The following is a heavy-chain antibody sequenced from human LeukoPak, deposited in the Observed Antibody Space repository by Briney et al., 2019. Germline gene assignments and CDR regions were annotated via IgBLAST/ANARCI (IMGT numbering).Heavy chain of an antibody. CDR1: GGTFSSYA. Sequence: GASVKVSCKASGGTFSSYAISWVRQAPGQGLEWMGGIIPIFGTANYAQKFQGRVTITADESTSTAYMELSSLRSEDTAVYYCARDPGLSNGMESWFDPWGQGTLVTVSS. J-gene: IGHJ5*02. CDR3: ARDPGLSNGMESWFDP. V-gene: IGHV1-69*13. CDR2: IIPIFGTA. D-gene: IGHD6-19*01.